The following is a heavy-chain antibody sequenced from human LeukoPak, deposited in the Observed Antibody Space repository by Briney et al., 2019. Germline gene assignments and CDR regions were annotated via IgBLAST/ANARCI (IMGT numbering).Heavy chain of an antibody. CDR2: IFPGDSDT. J-gene: IGHJ4*02. D-gene: IGHD5-24*01. CDR3: ARCGEMATISSCYFDY. Sequence: GESLKIFCKGFGYSFIYYWIGWVRQRAGEGVEWMGIIFPGDSDTKYSPSFQGQVTISGDKSISTFYLQWSSLRASDTAMYYCARCGEMATISSCYFDYWGQGTLVTVYS. V-gene: IGHV5-51*01. CDR1: GYSFIYYW.